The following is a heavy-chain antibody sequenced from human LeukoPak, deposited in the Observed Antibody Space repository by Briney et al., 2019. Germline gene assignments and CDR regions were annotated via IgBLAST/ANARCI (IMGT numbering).Heavy chain of an antibody. V-gene: IGHV1-8*01. CDR1: GYTFTSYD. J-gene: IGHJ6*03. D-gene: IGHD2-15*01. CDR2: MNPNSGNT. Sequence: ASVKVSCKASGYTFTSYDINRVRQATGQGLEWMGWMNPNSGNTGYAQKFQGRVTMTRNTSISTAYMELSSLRSEDTAVYYCARGYCSGGSCYRNYYYYMDVWSKGTTVTVSS. CDR3: ARGYCSGGSCYRNYYYYMDV.